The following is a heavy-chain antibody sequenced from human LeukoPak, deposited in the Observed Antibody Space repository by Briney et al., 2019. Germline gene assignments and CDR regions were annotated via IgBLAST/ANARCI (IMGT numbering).Heavy chain of an antibody. V-gene: IGHV3-64D*09. D-gene: IGHD3-22*01. CDR2: ITSDGGGT. CDR3: VRMIAVTGEWNFDS. J-gene: IGHJ4*02. CDR1: CVTFSSYA. Sequence: GGSLRLSCSASCVTFSSYALHWVRQAPGRGLEHVSAITSDGGGTYYADSVKGRFTISRDNPKNTLYLQMSSLRAEDTADYYCVRMIAVTGEWNFDSSGQGTLVTVSS.